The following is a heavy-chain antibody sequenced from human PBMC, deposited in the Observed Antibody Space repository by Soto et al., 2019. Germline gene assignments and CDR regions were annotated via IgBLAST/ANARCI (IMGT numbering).Heavy chain of an antibody. J-gene: IGHJ6*02. D-gene: IGHD1-26*01. CDR3: AKDLEWELLRGGMDV. Sequence: EVQLVESGGGLVQPGRSLRLSCAASGFTFDDYAMHWVRQAPGKGLEWVSGISWNSGSIVYADSVKGRFTISRDNAKNSLYLQMNSLRAEDTALYYCAKDLEWELLRGGMDVWGQGTTVTVSS. CDR1: GFTFDDYA. V-gene: IGHV3-9*01. CDR2: ISWNSGSI.